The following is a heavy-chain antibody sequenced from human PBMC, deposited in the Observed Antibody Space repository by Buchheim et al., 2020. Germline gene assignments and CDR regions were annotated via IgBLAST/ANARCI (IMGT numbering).Heavy chain of an antibody. CDR3: VKDLGISMVTQPYY. Sequence: VQMLESGGGFVQPGGSLRLSCVTSGFSFHNYAMSWVRQAPGKGLEWVSAIVEGGGTSYYADPVKGRFTISRDDSKSTLYLQMDSLTVEDTVTYFCVKDLGISMVTQPYYWGQGTL. V-gene: IGHV3-23*01. CDR2: IVEGGGTS. D-gene: IGHD3-10*01. CDR1: GFSFHNYA. J-gene: IGHJ4*02.